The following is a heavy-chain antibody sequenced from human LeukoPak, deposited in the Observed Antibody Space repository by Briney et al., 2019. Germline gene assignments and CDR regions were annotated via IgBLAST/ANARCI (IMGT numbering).Heavy chain of an antibody. V-gene: IGHV3-7*01. J-gene: IGHJ4*02. CDR1: GFTFSNYW. CDR3: ARDPTIFGVVIVPDY. CDR2: IKQDGSEK. D-gene: IGHD3-3*01. Sequence: PGGSLRPSCAASGFTFSNYWMSWVRQAPGKGLGWVANIKQDGSEKYYVDSVKGRFTISRDNAKNSLYLQMNSLRAEDTAVYYCARDPTIFGVVIVPDYWGQGTLVTVSS.